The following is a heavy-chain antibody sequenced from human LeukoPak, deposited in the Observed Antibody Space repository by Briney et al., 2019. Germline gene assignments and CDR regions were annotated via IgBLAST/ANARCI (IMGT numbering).Heavy chain of an antibody. CDR1: GFTFSSYS. J-gene: IGHJ4*02. CDR3: AKSTTYGDTYFDY. D-gene: IGHD4-17*01. Sequence: GGSLRLSCAASGFTFSSYSMNWVRQAPGKGLMYVSAISGSGASTYYAESVKGRFAISRENSKNTLYLQMTSLRAEDTAVYYCAKSTTYGDTYFDYWGQGTLVTVSS. CDR2: ISGSGAST. V-gene: IGHV3-23*01.